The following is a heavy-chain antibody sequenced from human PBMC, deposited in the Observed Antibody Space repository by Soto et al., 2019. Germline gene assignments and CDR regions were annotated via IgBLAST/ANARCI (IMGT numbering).Heavy chain of an antibody. D-gene: IGHD5-12*01. CDR1: GGSISSYY. CDR2: IYTSGST. CDR3: ARGRVSVVATITLARYYYYGMDV. J-gene: IGHJ6*02. Sequence: PSETLSLTCTVSGGSISSYYWSWIRQPAGKGLEWIGRIYTSGSTNYNPSLKSRVTMSVDTSKNQFSLKLSSVTAADTAVYYCARGRVSVVATITLARYYYYGMDVWGQVTTVTVSS. V-gene: IGHV4-4*07.